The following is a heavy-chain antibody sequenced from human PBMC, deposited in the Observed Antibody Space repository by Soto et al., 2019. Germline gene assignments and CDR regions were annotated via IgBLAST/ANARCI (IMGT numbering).Heavy chain of an antibody. Sequence: ASVKVSCKASGGTFSSYAISWVRQAPGQGLEWMGGIIPIFGTANYAQKFQGRVTITADESTSTAYMEPSSLRSEDTAVYYCASPWQQPDAFDIWGQGTMVTVSS. CDR3: ASPWQQPDAFDI. D-gene: IGHD6-13*01. V-gene: IGHV1-69*13. J-gene: IGHJ3*02. CDR2: IIPIFGTA. CDR1: GGTFSSYA.